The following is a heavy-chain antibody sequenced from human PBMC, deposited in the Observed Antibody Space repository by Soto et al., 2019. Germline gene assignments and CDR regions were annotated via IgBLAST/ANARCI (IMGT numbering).Heavy chain of an antibody. Sequence: SETLSLTCTVSGGSISSGGYYWSWIRQHPGKGLEWIGYIYYSGSTYYNPSLKSRVTISVDTSKNQFSLKLSSVTAADTAVYYCARGSGSYYNDAFDIWGQGTMVTVSS. CDR2: IYYSGST. D-gene: IGHD3-10*01. CDR3: ARGSGSYYNDAFDI. J-gene: IGHJ3*02. V-gene: IGHV4-31*03. CDR1: GGSISSGGYY.